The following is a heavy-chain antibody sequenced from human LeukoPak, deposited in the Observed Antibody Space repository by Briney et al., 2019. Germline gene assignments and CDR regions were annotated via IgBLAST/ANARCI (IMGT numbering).Heavy chain of an antibody. Sequence: ASVKVSCKASGYTFTSYDINWVRQATGQGLEWMGWMNPNSGNTGYAQKFQGRVTMTRNTSISTAYMELSSLRSEDTAVYYCATDGSSAWYEDYWGQGTLVIVSS. J-gene: IGHJ4*02. CDR3: ATDGSSAWYEDY. CDR1: GYTFTSYD. CDR2: MNPNSGNT. D-gene: IGHD6-19*01. V-gene: IGHV1-8*01.